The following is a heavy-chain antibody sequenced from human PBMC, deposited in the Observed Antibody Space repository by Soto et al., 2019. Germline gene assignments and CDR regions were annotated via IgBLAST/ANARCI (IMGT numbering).Heavy chain of an antibody. CDR2: VYYTGST. CDR1: GVSISNFY. Sequence: PSDTLSLTCTVSGVSISNFYWIWLRQPPGKGLEWIGYVYYTGSTSYNPSLKRRVTFSADSSRGQFSLRLNSVTAADTAVYYCARPVLGPDLLADSFVDYYYYMDVGGQGTTVTVSS. J-gene: IGHJ6*03. CDR3: ARPVLGPDLLADSFVDYYYYMDV. D-gene: IGHD3-9*01. V-gene: IGHV4-59*08.